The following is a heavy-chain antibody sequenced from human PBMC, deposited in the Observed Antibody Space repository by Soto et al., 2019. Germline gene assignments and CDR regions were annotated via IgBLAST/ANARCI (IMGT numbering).Heavy chain of an antibody. J-gene: IGHJ5*01. CDR1: GYSFHNSG. D-gene: IGHD1-1*01. V-gene: IGHV1-18*01. Sequence: QVQLVQSGPELKKPGASVKVSCKTSGYSFHNSGISWVRQAPGQGLEWMGWISVFNGYAHYAQKFQGRVIMTADTLTSTAYMELRRLRSDDTAMYYCSKNGTTWFASWGQGTPVTVSS. CDR2: ISVFNGYA. CDR3: SKNGTTWFAS.